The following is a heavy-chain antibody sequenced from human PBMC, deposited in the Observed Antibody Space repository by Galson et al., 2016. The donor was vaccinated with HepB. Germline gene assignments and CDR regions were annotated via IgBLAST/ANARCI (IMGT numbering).Heavy chain of an antibody. D-gene: IGHD2/OR15-2a*01. CDR1: GFTFNTYS. CDR2: ITGSSSNI. J-gene: IGHJ5*02. V-gene: IGHV3-48*02. Sequence: SLRLSCAASGFTFNTYSMNWVRQAPGKGLEWIAYITGSSSNIKYADSVKGRFTISRDNAKNSLYLQLSSLRDEDTAVYYCVTSFSTQVCSWGQGTLVTVSS. CDR3: VTSFSTQVCS.